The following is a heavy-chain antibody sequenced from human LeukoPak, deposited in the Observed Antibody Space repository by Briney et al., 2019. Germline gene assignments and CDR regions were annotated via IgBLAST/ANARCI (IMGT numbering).Heavy chain of an antibody. CDR1: GYNFPGYD. Sequence: ASVKVSCKASGYNFPGYDIHWVRQAPGQGVEWMGWINPNNGDTNYAQKFQGRVTMTRDTSVSTAFMELSTLKSDDAAVYYCARGIPSFSLFAMVIYWGQGTLLTVSS. J-gene: IGHJ4*02. CDR3: ARGIPSFSLFAMVIY. D-gene: IGHD3-3*01. CDR2: INPNNGDT. V-gene: IGHV1-2*02.